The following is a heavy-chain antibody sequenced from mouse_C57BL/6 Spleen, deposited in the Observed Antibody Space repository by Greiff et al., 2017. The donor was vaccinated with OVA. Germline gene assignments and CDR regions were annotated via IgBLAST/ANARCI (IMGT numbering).Heavy chain of an antibody. Sequence: QVQLQQPGAELVKPGASVKLSCKASGYTFTSYWMHWVKQRPGRGLEWIGRIDPNSGGTKYNEKFKSKATLTVDKPSSTAYMKLSSLTSEDSAVYYCARPGVTDWYFDVWGTGTTVTVSS. D-gene: IGHD2-2*01. J-gene: IGHJ1*03. CDR3: ARPGVTDWYFDV. CDR2: IDPNSGGT. V-gene: IGHV1-72*01. CDR1: GYTFTSYW.